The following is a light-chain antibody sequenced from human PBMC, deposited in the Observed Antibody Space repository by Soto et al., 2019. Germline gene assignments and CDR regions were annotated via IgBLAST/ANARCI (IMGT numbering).Light chain of an antibody. CDR3: QQYNNWPWT. J-gene: IGKJ1*01. Sequence: DIVMTQSPATLSVAPGERVTFSCRASQGVSRKLAWYQHKPGQAPRLLISGASTGATGIPARFSGSGSGTEFTLTISSLQSEDFAVYYCQQYNNWPWTFGQGTKV. V-gene: IGKV3-15*01. CDR1: QGVSRK. CDR2: GAS.